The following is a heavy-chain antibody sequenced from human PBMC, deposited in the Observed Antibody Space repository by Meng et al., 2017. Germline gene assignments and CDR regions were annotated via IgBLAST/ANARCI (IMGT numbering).Heavy chain of an antibody. D-gene: IGHD3-3*01. V-gene: IGHV4-59*01. J-gene: IGHJ4*02. CDR1: GGSISSYY. CDR3: ARGYDFWSGQYYFDY. Sequence: QGQLQGSGPGLVKPSETLSLTCPVSGGSISSYYWSWIRQPPGKGLEWIGYIYYSGSTNYNPSLKSRVTISVDTSKNQFSLKLSSVTAADTAVYYCARGYDFWSGQYYFDYWGQGTLVTVSS. CDR2: IYYSGST.